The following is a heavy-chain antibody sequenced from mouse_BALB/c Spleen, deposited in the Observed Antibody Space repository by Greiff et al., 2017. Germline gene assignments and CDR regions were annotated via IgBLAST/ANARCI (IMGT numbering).Heavy chain of an antibody. V-gene: IGHV2-9*02. CDR2: IWAGGST. D-gene: IGHD2-10*02. CDR3: AREQWESAYGNYEGGAMDY. CDR1: GFSLTSYG. J-gene: IGHJ4*01. Sequence: VQLQESGPGLVAPSQSLSITCTVSGFSLTSYGVHWVRQPPGKGLEWLGVIWAGGSTNYNSALMSRLSISKDNSKSQVFLKMNSLQTDDTAMSYCAREQWESAYGNYEGGAMDYWGQGTSVTVSS.